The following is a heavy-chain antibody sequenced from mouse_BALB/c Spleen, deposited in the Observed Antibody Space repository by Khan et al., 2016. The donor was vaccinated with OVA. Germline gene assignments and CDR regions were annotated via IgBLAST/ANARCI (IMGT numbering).Heavy chain of an antibody. D-gene: IGHD2-4*01. Sequence: VQLKQSGAELVKPGASVKLSCTTSGFNIKDTYIHWVKQRPEQGLDWIGRIDPANGYTKFDPRFRGKATITTDTSSNTAYLQLSSLRSEDTAVYYCARITDYDGSYWGQGTLVTVSS. CDR1: GFNIKDTY. CDR2: IDPANGYT. CDR3: ARITDYDGSY. V-gene: IGHV14-3*02. J-gene: IGHJ3*01.